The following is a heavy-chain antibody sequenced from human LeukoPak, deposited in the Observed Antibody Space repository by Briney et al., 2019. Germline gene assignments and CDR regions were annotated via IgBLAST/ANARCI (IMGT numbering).Heavy chain of an antibody. D-gene: IGHD2-15*01. CDR3: ARDRAVVAAPFDY. CDR1: GGTFSSYA. CDR2: IIPILGIA. V-gene: IGHV1-69*04. J-gene: IGHJ4*02. Sequence: GASVKVSCKASGGTFSSYAISWVRQAPGQGLEWMGRIIPILGIANYAQKFQGGVTITADKSTSTAYMELSSLRSEDTAVYYCARDRAVVAAPFDYWGQGTLVTVSS.